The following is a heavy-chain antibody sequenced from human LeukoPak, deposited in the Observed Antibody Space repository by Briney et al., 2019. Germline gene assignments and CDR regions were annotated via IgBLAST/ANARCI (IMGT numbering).Heavy chain of an antibody. V-gene: IGHV3-30*18. CDR2: ISYDGSNK. Sequence: GSLRLSCAASGFTFSSYGMHWVRQVPGKGLEWVAVISYDGSNKYYADSVKGRFTISRDNSKNTLYLQMNSLRAEDTAVYYCAKDGEQWLVTDGMDVWGQGTTVTVSS. D-gene: IGHD6-19*01. J-gene: IGHJ6*02. CDR3: AKDGEQWLVTDGMDV. CDR1: GFTFSSYG.